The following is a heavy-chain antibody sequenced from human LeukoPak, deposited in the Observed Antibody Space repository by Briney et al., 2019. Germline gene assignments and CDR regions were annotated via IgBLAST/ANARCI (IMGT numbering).Heavy chain of an antibody. CDR3: AKVAAYSSGWYDS. Sequence: GGSLRLSCAASGFIFNDYAMHWVRQAPGKGLEWVAGISWNSGTIAYADSVKGRFTISRDNAKNSLYLQMNSLRPEDMAFYFRAKVAAYSSGWYDSWGQGTLVTVSS. J-gene: IGHJ5*01. D-gene: IGHD6-19*01. V-gene: IGHV3-9*03. CDR2: ISWNSGTI. CDR1: GFIFNDYA.